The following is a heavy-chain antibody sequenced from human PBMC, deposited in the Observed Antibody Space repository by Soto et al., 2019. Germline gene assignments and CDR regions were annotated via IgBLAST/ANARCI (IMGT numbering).Heavy chain of an antibody. V-gene: IGHV1-46*01. CDR2: INPSGGST. CDR3: ARVSGWYDPYFDY. CDR1: GYTFTSYY. D-gene: IGHD6-19*01. Sequence: GASVKVSCKASGYTFTSYYMHWVRQAPGQGLEWMGIINPSGGSTSYAQKFQGRVTMTRDTSKNQFSLQLNSVTPEDTAVYYCARVSGWYDPYFDYWGQGTLVTVSS. J-gene: IGHJ4*02.